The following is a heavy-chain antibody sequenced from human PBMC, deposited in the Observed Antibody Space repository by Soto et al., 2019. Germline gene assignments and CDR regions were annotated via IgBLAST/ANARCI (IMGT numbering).Heavy chain of an antibody. Sequence: EVQLLESGGGLVQPGGSLRLSCAASGFTVSSYAMSWFRQAPGKGLEWVSAISGSGSTSSADSVKGRFTISRDSSKNTVYLEMNSLRDEDTAVYYCAKALRFTVTTGYYMDVWGRGTTVTVSS. CDR3: AKALRFTVTTGYYMDV. D-gene: IGHD4-17*01. V-gene: IGHV3-23*01. J-gene: IGHJ6*03. CDR1: GFTVSSYA. CDR2: ISGSGST.